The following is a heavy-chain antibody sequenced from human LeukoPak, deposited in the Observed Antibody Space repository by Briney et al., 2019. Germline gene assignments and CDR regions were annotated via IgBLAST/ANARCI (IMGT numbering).Heavy chain of an antibody. CDR3: ARETYYYDSSGYNQFMDV. D-gene: IGHD3-22*01. V-gene: IGHV4-59*11. CDR2: IYYSGST. CDR1: GGSISSHY. J-gene: IGHJ6*03. Sequence: PSETLSLTCTVSGGSISSHYWSWIRQPPGKGLEWIGYIYYSGSTNYNPSLKSRVTISVDTSKNQFSLKLSSVTAADTAVYYCARETYYYDSSGYNQFMDVWGKGTTVTVSS.